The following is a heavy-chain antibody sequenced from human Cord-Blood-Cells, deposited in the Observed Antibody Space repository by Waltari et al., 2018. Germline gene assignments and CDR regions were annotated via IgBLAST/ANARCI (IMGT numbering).Heavy chain of an antibody. D-gene: IGHD6-6*01. CDR3: ARGYSSSSLGLFDY. V-gene: IGHV1-69*01. CDR2: IIPILGTA. J-gene: IGHJ4*02. CDR1: GGTFRSYA. Sequence: QVQLVQSGAEVKKPGSSVKVSCKASGGTFRSYAISWVRQAPGQGLEWMGGIIPILGTANYAQRFQGRGTITADESMSTAYMELSSLRSEDTAVYYCARGYSSSSLGLFDYWGQGTLVTVSS.